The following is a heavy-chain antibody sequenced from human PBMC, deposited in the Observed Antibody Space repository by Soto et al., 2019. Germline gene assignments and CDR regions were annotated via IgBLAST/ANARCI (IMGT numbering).Heavy chain of an antibody. V-gene: IGHV3-23*01. J-gene: IGHJ4*02. CDR1: GFTFSSYA. Sequence: EVQLLESGGGLVQPGGSLRLSCAASGFTFSSYAMSWVRQAPGKGLEWVSAISGRGGSTYYADSVKGRFTISRDNSKNTLYLQMNSLRAEYTAVYYCAKDTVGDYVWGSYRASDYWGQGTLVTVAS. D-gene: IGHD3-16*02. CDR3: AKDTVGDYVWGSYRASDY. CDR2: ISGRGGST.